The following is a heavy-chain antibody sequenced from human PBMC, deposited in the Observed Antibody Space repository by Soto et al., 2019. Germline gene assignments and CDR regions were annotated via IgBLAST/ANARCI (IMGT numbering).Heavy chain of an antibody. V-gene: IGHV4-39*01. J-gene: IGHJ5*02. CDR2: IYYSGST. CDR3: ARHVGITMVRGVPGWFDP. Sequence: SETLSLTCTVSGGSISSSSDYWGWIRQPPGKGLEWIGSIYYSGSTYYNPSLKSRVTISVDTSKNQFSLKLSSVTAADTAVYYCARHVGITMVRGVPGWFDPWGQGTLVTV. D-gene: IGHD3-10*01. CDR1: GGSISSSSDY.